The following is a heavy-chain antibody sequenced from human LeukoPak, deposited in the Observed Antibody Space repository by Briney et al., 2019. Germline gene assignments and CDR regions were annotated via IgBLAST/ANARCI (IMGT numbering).Heavy chain of an antibody. V-gene: IGHV1-8*01. CDR3: ARELATIFGVVTAPIYYYYGMDV. Sequence: ASVTVSCKASGYTFTSYDINWVRQATGQGLEWMGWMNPNSGNTGYAQKFQGRVTMTRNTSISTAYMELSSLRSEDTAVYYCARELATIFGVVTAPIYYYYGMDVWGQGTTVTVSS. CDR2: MNPNSGNT. CDR1: GYTFTSYD. D-gene: IGHD3-3*01. J-gene: IGHJ6*02.